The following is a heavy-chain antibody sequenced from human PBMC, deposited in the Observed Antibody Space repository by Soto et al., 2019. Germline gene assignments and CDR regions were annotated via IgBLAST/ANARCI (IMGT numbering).Heavy chain of an antibody. V-gene: IGHV4-59*01. J-gene: IGHJ5*02. D-gene: IGHD6-6*01. CDR3: ARFSGSSIAAPNWFDP. CDR2: IYYSGST. CDR1: GGSISSYY. Sequence: SETLSLTCTVSGGSISSYYWSWIRQPPGKGLEWIGYIYYSGSTNYNPSLKSRVTISVDTSKNQFSLKLSSVTAADTAVYYCARFSGSSIAAPNWFDPWGQGTLVTVSS.